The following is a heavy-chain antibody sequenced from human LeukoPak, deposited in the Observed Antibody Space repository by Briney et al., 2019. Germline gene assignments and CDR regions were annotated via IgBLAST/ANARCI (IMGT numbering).Heavy chain of an antibody. CDR1: GGSINSRNYH. J-gene: IGHJ5*02. CDR3: ATDTDHFTSFDP. D-gene: IGHD1-14*01. CDR2: MYYIGTT. V-gene: IGHV4-39*01. Sequence: PSETLSLTCTVSGGSINSRNYHWGWIRQAPGKGLELIGSMYYIGTTNYNPSLKSRVTISADTSENQFSLLLRSVTAADTAVYYCATDTDHFTSFDPWGQGTLVTVSS.